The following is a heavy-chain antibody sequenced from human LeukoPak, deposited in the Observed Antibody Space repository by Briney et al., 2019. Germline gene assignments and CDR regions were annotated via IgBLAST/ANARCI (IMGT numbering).Heavy chain of an antibody. CDR1: GFTFSSYS. CDR3: ARSSYYYGSGNYFDY. D-gene: IGHD3-10*01. V-gene: IGHV3-21*01. Sequence: GGSLRLSCAASGFTFSSYSMNWVRQAPGKGLEWVSSISSSSSYIYYADPVKGRFTISRDNAKNSLYLQMNSLRAEDTAVYYCARSSYYYGSGNYFDYWGQGTLVTVSS. J-gene: IGHJ4*02. CDR2: ISSSSSYI.